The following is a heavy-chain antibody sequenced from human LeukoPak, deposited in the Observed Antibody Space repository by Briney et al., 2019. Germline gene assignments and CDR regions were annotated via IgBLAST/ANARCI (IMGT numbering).Heavy chain of an antibody. Sequence: PGGSLRLSCAASGFTFSSYTMNWVRQAPGKGLEWVSGISGTVTIYYADSVKGRFTISRDNAKNSLYLQMNSLRDEDTAVYYCASSFLGIRYYFDYWGQGTLVTVSS. CDR2: ISGTVTI. CDR1: GFTFSSYT. D-gene: IGHD1-26*01. CDR3: ASSFLGIRYYFDY. V-gene: IGHV3-48*02. J-gene: IGHJ4*02.